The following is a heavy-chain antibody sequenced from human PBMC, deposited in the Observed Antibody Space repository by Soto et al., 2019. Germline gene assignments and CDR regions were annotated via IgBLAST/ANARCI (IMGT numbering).Heavy chain of an antibody. J-gene: IGHJ4*02. Sequence: WIRQTPGQGLDWMANIHYSGTTNYNPYLASQFTLSVDTSKNQFSLKMTSVNAADRAMYFCARYNSYAIDYWGRGTLVTVSS. D-gene: IGHD2-8*01. V-gene: IGHV4-59*01. CDR2: IHYSGTT. CDR3: ARYNSYAIDY.